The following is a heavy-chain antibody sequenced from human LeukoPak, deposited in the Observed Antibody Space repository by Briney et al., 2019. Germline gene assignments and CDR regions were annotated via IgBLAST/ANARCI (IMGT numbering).Heavy chain of an antibody. CDR1: GGSISSGNHY. CDR2: ISYSGTT. D-gene: IGHD4-17*01. CDR3: ARRHGLNWFDP. Sequence: PSETLSLTCTVSGGSISSGNHYWGWIRQSPEKGLEWIGSISYSGTTYYNPSLKSRVTISLDTSKNHFSLKLNSVTAADTAVYYCARRHGLNWFDPWGQGTLVTVSS. J-gene: IGHJ5*02. V-gene: IGHV4-39*02.